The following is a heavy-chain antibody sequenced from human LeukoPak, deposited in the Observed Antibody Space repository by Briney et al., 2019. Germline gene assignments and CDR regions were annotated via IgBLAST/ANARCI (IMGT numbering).Heavy chain of an antibody. D-gene: IGHD6-13*01. Sequence: PSETLSLTCTVSGGSISSYYWSWIRQPPGKGLEWIGYIYYSGTTNYNPSLKSRVTISVDTSKNQFSLKLSSVTAADTAVYYCARGVYIAAAQYGYWGQGTLVSVSS. V-gene: IGHV4-59*01. CDR1: GGSISSYY. CDR3: ARGVYIAAAQYGY. J-gene: IGHJ4*02. CDR2: IYYSGTT.